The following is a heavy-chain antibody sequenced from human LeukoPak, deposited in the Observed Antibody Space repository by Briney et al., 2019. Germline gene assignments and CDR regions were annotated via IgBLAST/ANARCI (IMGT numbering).Heavy chain of an antibody. Sequence: GGSLRLSCAASGFTFSSYAMHWVRQAPGKGLEWVAVISYDGSNKYYADSVKGRFTISRDNSKNTLYLQMNSLRAEDTAVYYCARAGGSYYLVSVHVPGYGMDVWGQGTTVTVSS. J-gene: IGHJ6*02. CDR3: ARAGGSYYLVSVHVPGYGMDV. D-gene: IGHD1-26*01. V-gene: IGHV3-30-3*01. CDR1: GFTFSSYA. CDR2: ISYDGSNK.